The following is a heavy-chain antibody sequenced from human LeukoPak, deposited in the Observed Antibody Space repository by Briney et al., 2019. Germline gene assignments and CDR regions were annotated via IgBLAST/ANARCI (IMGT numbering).Heavy chain of an antibody. Sequence: PSETLSLTCAVSGYSISSGYYWGWIRQPPGKGLEWIGSIYYSGSTYYNPSLKSRVTISVDTSKNQFSLKLSSVTAADTAVYYCARHGTVGYDEVDYWGQGTLVTVSS. D-gene: IGHD5-12*01. J-gene: IGHJ4*02. CDR3: ARHGTVGYDEVDY. V-gene: IGHV4-38-2*01. CDR1: GYSISSGYY. CDR2: IYYSGST.